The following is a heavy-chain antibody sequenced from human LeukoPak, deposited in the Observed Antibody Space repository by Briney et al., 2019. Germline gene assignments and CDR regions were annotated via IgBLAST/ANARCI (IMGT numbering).Heavy chain of an antibody. CDR3: ARNYYDSSGYYYFDY. D-gene: IGHD3-22*01. CDR2: IIPILGIA. J-gene: IGHJ4*02. Sequence: GSSVKVSCKASGGTFSSYTISWVRQAPGQVLEWMGRIIPILGIANYAQKFQGRVTITADKSTSTAYMELSSLRSEDTAVYYCARNYYDSSGYYYFDYWGQGTLVTVSS. CDR1: GGTFSSYT. V-gene: IGHV1-69*02.